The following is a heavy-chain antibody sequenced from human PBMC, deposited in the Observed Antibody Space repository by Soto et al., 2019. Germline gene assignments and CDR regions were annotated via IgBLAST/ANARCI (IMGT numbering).Heavy chain of an antibody. CDR3: AKVSPMGYFFDL. CDR1: GFAFSTYS. CDR2: ISYDGSNK. V-gene: IGHV3-30-3*01. Sequence: GGSLRLSCAASGFAFSTYSMHWVRQAPGRGLEWVAVISYDGSNKFYADSVKGRFTISRDNSKDTLYLEMNSLRGEDTAVYYCAKVSPMGYFFDLWGQGTLVTVSS. J-gene: IGHJ4*02.